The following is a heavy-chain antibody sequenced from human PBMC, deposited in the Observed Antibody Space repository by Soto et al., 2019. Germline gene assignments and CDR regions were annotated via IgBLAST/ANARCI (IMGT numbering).Heavy chain of an antibody. CDR3: AREEGYCSGGSCYSYYYYGMDV. CDR2: ISYDGSNK. V-gene: IGHV3-30-3*01. CDR1: GFTFSSYA. D-gene: IGHD2-15*01. Sequence: QVQLVESGGGVVQPGRSLRLSCAASGFTFSSYAMHWVRQAPGKGLEWVAVISYDGSNKYYADSVKGRFTISRDNSKNTLYLQMNSLRAEDTAVYYCAREEGYCSGGSCYSYYYYGMDVWGQGTTVNVSS. J-gene: IGHJ6*02.